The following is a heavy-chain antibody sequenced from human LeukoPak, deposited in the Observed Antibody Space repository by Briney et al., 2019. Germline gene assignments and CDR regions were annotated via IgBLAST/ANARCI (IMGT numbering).Heavy chain of an antibody. Sequence: GGSLRLSCAASGFTFSSYEMNWVRQAPGKGLEWVSYISSSATIIYYADSVKGRFTISRDNAKNSLYLQMSSLRAEDTAVYYCARDFRFLDDYWGQGTLVTVSS. CDR1: GFTFSSYE. CDR3: ARDFRFLDDY. J-gene: IGHJ4*02. V-gene: IGHV3-48*03. CDR2: ISSSATII. D-gene: IGHD3-3*01.